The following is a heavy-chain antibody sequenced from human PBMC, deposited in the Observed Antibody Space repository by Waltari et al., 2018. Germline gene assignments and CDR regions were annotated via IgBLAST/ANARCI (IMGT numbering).Heavy chain of an antibody. Sequence: QVQLQQWGAGLLKPSETLSVTCEVFDDSFSKYYWVWIRQSPGKGLEWIGEINRGGSTNSNPSLKGRVTISLDMSKKQVSLRVTSVTAADTAVYYCAREYSSFEPIFDYWGRGTLVTVSS. CDR3: AREYSSFEPIFDY. J-gene: IGHJ4*02. CDR2: INRGGST. D-gene: IGHD5-12*01. CDR1: DDSFSKYY. V-gene: IGHV4-34*02.